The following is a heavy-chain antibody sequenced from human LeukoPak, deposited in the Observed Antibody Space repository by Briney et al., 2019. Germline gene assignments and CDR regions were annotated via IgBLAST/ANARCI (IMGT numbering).Heavy chain of an antibody. V-gene: IGHV3-23*01. D-gene: IGHD6-19*01. CDR2: ISGSGGST. J-gene: IGHJ4*02. CDR1: GFTFINYV. CDR3: AKEQWLVRGDTDY. Sequence: GGSLRLSCTASGFTFINYVMTWVRQAPGKGLEWVSAISGSGGSTYYADSVKGRFTISRDNSKNTLYLQMNSLRAEDTAVYYCAKEQWLVRGDTDYWGQGTLVTVSS.